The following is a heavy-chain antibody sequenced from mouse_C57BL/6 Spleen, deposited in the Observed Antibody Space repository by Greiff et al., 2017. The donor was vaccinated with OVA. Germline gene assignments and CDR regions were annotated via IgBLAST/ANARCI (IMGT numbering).Heavy chain of an antibody. V-gene: IGHV1-64*01. CDR1: GYTFTSYW. CDR3: GPLNNSGYGY. D-gene: IGHD3-2*02. CDR2: IHPNSGST. J-gene: IGHJ3*01. Sequence: QVQLQQPGAELVKPGASVKLSCKASGYTFTSYWLHWVKQRPGQGLEWIGMIHPNSGSTNYNEKFKSKSTLTVDNTSSTAYMQLSSLTSEDSAVYYSGPLNNSGYGYWGQGTLVTVSA.